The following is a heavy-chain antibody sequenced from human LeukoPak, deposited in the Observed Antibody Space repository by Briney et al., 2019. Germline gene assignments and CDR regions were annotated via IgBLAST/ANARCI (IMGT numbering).Heavy chain of an antibody. D-gene: IGHD3-3*01. CDR3: ARGVGRFLEWLVAAAMDV. CDR1: EFTFSNYW. Sequence: GGSLRLSCVAFEFTFSNYWMSWVRQAPGKGLGWVANIKQDGNQRYYVDSVKGRFTISRDNSKNSLYLQMNSLRADDTAVYYCARGVGRFLEWLVAAAMDVWGQGTTVTVSS. V-gene: IGHV3-7*03. CDR2: IKQDGNQR. J-gene: IGHJ6*02.